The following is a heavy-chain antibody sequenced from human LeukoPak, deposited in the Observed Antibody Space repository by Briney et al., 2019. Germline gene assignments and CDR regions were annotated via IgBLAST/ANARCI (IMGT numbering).Heavy chain of an antibody. Sequence: GGSLRLSCAASGFTFSSYSMNWVRQAPGKGLEWVSSISSSSSYIYYADSVKGRFTISRDNAKNSLYLQMNSLRAEDTAVYYCARDYPRIAVAGGPGLGMDVWGQGTTVIVSS. CDR3: ARDYPRIAVAGGPGLGMDV. V-gene: IGHV3-21*01. D-gene: IGHD6-19*01. CDR1: GFTFSSYS. CDR2: ISSSSSYI. J-gene: IGHJ6*02.